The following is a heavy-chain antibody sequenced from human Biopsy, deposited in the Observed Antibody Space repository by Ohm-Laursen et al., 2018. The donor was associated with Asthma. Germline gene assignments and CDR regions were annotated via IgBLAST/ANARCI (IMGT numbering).Heavy chain of an antibody. J-gene: IGHJ3*02. V-gene: IGHV1-3*01. D-gene: IGHD3-10*01. CDR1: GYNFISFA. CDR3: ARTYYDVFAI. Sequence: EASVKVSCKASGYNFISFAIHWVRQAPGQRLEWMGWINAGNGNTKYSQKFQGRVTITRDTSASTAYMDLSSLRSEDTAVYYCARTYYDVFAIWGQGTMVTVSS. CDR2: INAGNGNT.